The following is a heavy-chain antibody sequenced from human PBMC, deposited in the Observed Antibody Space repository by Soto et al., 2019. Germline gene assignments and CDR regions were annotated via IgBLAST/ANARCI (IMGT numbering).Heavy chain of an antibody. J-gene: IGHJ4*02. V-gene: IGHV3-23*01. Sequence: EVQLLESGGGLVQPGGSLRLSCAASGFTFSSYAMSWVRQAPGKWLEWVSAISGSGGSTYYADSVKGRFTISRDNSKNTLYLQMNSLRAEDTAVYYCANELFDFSSSDYWAQGTLVTVSS. CDR3: ANELFDFSSSDY. D-gene: IGHD6-19*01. CDR1: GFTFSSYA. CDR2: ISGSGGST.